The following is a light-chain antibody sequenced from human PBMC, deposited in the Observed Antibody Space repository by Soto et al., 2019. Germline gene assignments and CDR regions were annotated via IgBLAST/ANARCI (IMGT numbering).Light chain of an antibody. Sequence: QSALTQPPSASGSPGHSVTISCTGTSGDVGGYNYVSWYQQHPGKAPKLMIYEVTQRPSGVPDRFSGAKSGNTASLTVSGLQAEDEADYYCSSYAGSNNLLFGGGTKRTVL. CDR3: SSYAGSNNLL. V-gene: IGLV2-8*01. J-gene: IGLJ3*02. CDR1: SGDVGGYNY. CDR2: EVT.